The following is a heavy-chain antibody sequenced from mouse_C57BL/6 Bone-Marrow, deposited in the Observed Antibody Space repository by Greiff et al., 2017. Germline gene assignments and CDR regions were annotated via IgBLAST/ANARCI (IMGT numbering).Heavy chain of an antibody. V-gene: IGHV1-72*01. CDR1: GYTFTSYW. D-gene: IGHD1-1*01. CDR3: ARGTTTVVADFDY. Sequence: QVQLQQPGAELVKPGASVKLSCKASGYTFTSYWMHWVKQRPGRGLEWIGRIDPNSGGTKYNEKLKSKATLTVDTPSSTADMQLSSLTSEDSAVYYCARGTTTVVADFDYWGQGTTLTVSS. J-gene: IGHJ2*01. CDR2: IDPNSGGT.